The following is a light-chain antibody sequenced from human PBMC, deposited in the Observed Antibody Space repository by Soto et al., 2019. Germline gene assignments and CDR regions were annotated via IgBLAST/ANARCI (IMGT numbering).Light chain of an antibody. CDR1: QSISTW. CDR3: QHYNSYSEA. V-gene: IGKV1-5*01. CDR2: DAS. Sequence: IQLTQSPSTLSSSLGDRVTLTCLASQSISTWLAWYKQKPGKAPKLLSYDASSLESGVPSRFSGSGSGTEFTLTISSLQPDDFATYYCQHYNSYSEAFGQGTKVDI. J-gene: IGKJ1*01.